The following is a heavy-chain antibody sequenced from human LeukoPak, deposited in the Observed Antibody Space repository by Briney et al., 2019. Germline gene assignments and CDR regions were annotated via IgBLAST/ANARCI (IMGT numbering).Heavy chain of an antibody. D-gene: IGHD3-22*01. J-gene: IGHJ4*02. Sequence: PGGSLRLSCAASGFTSSSYSMNWVRQAPGKGLEWVSSISSSSSYIYYADSVKGRFTISRDSSKNTLYLQMHSLRAEDTATYYCARDATSGYHDDWGQGTLVTVAS. CDR3: ARDATSGYHDD. CDR2: ISSSSSYI. V-gene: IGHV3-21*04. CDR1: GFTSSSYS.